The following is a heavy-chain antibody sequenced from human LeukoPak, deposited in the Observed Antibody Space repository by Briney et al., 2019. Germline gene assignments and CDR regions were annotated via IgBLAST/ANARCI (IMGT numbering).Heavy chain of an antibody. Sequence: GGSLRLSCAASGFTFSSYSMNWVRQAPGKGLEWVSYISSSSSTIYYADSVKGRFTITRDNAKNSLYLQMNSLRAEDTAVYYCAKDSVGHYMDVWGKGTTVTVSS. J-gene: IGHJ6*03. V-gene: IGHV3-48*01. CDR2: ISSSSSTI. D-gene: IGHD3-10*01. CDR3: AKDSVGHYMDV. CDR1: GFTFSSYS.